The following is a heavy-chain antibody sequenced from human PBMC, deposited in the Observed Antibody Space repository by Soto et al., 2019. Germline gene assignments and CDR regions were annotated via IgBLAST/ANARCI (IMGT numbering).Heavy chain of an antibody. D-gene: IGHD2-15*01. J-gene: IGHJ6*02. V-gene: IGHV4-39*01. CDR3: ATIGYGLYYYYGMDV. CDR1: GGSISSSSYY. CDR2: IYYSGST. Sequence: SETLSLTCTVSGGSISSSSYYWGWTRQPPGKGLEWIGSIYYSGSTYYNPSLKSRVTISVDTSKNQFSLKLSSVTAADTAVYYCATIGYGLYYYYGMDVWGQGTTVTVSS.